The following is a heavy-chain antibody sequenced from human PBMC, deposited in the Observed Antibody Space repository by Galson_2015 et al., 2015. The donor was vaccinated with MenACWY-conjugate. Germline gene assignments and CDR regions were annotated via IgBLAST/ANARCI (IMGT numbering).Heavy chain of an antibody. J-gene: IGHJ4*02. D-gene: IGHD1-26*01. CDR3: FAINSGIDY. CDR1: RFIFSGHW. CDR2: IKPDGSDL. V-gene: IGHV3-7*01. Sequence: SLRLSCAASRFIFSGHWLGWVRQAPGKGLDWVANIKPDGSDLEYADSVKGRFTFSRDNAKNSLYLQIDSLRVEDTAVFYCFAINSGIDYWGQGTLVTVSS.